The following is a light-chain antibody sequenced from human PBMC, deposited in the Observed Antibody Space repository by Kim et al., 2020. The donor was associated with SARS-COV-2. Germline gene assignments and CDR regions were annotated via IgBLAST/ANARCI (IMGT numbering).Light chain of an antibody. CDR2: GAS. V-gene: IGKV1-6*01. Sequence: ASVGDRVTITCRASQGIRKDLGWYQQKPGKAPNLLIYGASSLQSGVPSRFSGSGSGTDFTLTISSLQPEDFATYYCLQDYSYPRTFGQGTKVDIK. CDR3: LQDYSYPRT. J-gene: IGKJ1*01. CDR1: QGIRKD.